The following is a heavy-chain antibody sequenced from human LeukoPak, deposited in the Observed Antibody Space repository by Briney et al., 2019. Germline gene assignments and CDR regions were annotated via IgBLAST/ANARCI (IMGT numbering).Heavy chain of an antibody. Sequence: RPGGSLRLSCAASGFTFSSYWMSWVRQAPGKGLEWVANINQDVSEINYVDSVKGRFTISRDNGKNSLYLQMNSLRAEDTAVYYCARPVTGAFDTWGQGTMVTVSS. CDR2: INQDVSEI. V-gene: IGHV3-7*01. D-gene: IGHD1-14*01. CDR1: GFTFSSYW. CDR3: ARPVTGAFDT. J-gene: IGHJ3*02.